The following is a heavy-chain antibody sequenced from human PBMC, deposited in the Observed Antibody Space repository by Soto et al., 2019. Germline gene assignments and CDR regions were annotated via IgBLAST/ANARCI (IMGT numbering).Heavy chain of an antibody. V-gene: IGHV4-38-2*01. J-gene: IGHJ4*02. CDR3: ARPRVAAAGHYFDY. CDR1: GYPISSGYY. D-gene: IGHD6-13*01. CDR2: IYHSGST. Sequence: SETLSLTCAVSGYPISSGYYWGWIRQPPGKGLECIGSIYHSGSTYYNPSLKSRVTISVDTSKNQFSLKLSSVTAADTAVYYCARPRVAAAGHYFDYWGQGILVTVSS.